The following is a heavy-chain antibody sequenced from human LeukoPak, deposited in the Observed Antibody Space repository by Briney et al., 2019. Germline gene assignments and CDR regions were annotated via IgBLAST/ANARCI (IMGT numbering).Heavy chain of an antibody. CDR2: IEPDGTKE. Sequence: GGSLRLSCAASGFRFSSYDIHWVRQAPGKGLEWVTSIEPDGTKEYYADSVKGRFTISRDNSKNTVYVQMNTLRAEDTAVYYCAKEGSGWYYLDYWGQGTVVTVSS. J-gene: IGHJ4*02. V-gene: IGHV3-30*02. CDR3: AKEGSGWYYLDY. CDR1: GFRFSSYD. D-gene: IGHD6-19*01.